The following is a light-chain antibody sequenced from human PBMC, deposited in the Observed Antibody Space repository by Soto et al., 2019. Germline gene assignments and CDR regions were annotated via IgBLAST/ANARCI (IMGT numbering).Light chain of an antibody. J-gene: IGKJ2*01. CDR3: QHYNYWPYT. CDR2: DAS. V-gene: IGKV3D-20*02. CDR1: QSVSRSY. Sequence: EIVLTQSPGTLSLSPGDRATLSCRASQSVSRSYLGWYQQKPGQAPRLLIYDASNRAAGIPARFSGSGSATDFTLTISSLQSEDFAVYYCQHYNYWPYTLGQGTKVDIK.